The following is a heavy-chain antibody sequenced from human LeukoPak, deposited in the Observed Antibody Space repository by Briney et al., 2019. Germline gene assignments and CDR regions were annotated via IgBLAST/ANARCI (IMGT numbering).Heavy chain of an antibody. CDR2: IYHTGSS. Sequence: SETLSLTCDVSCYSISNDYYWVWIRQAPGKGREWIGSIYHTGSSYYNPSLKSRVTISVDTYKNELFLKMGSVTAADTAVYYCARGGIVVAVYFDFWGRGTLVTVSS. V-gene: IGHV4-38-2*01. CDR3: ARGGIVVAVYFDF. J-gene: IGHJ4*02. D-gene: IGHD2-15*01. CDR1: CYSISNDYY.